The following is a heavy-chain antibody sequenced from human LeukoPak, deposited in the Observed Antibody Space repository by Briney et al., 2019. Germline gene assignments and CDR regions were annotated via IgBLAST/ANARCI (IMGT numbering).Heavy chain of an antibody. J-gene: IGHJ4*02. CDR2: ISSSGSTI. V-gene: IGHV3-48*03. D-gene: IGHD4-17*01. Sequence: PGGSLRLSCAASGFTFSSYEMNWVRQAPGKGLEWVSYISSSGSTIYYADSMKGRFTISRDNAKNSLYLHMSSLRAEDTAVYYCAGDNIENGDLDYLDYWGQGTLVTVSS. CDR3: AGDNIENGDLDYLDY. CDR1: GFTFSSYE.